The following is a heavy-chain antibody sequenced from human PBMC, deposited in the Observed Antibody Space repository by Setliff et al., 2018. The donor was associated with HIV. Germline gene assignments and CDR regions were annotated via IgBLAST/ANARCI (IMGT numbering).Heavy chain of an antibody. CDR1: GFTFSSYG. CDR2: IWYDGSNK. Sequence: GGSLRLSCAASGFTFSSYGMHWVRQAPGKGLEWVAVIWYDGSNKYYADSVKGRFTISRDNSKNTLYLQMNSLRAEDTAVYYCANGYDFWSGYPSFESALMFDVWGQGTLVTVSS. J-gene: IGHJ4*02. V-gene: IGHV3-33*06. D-gene: IGHD3-3*01. CDR3: ANGYDFWSGYPSFESALMFDV.